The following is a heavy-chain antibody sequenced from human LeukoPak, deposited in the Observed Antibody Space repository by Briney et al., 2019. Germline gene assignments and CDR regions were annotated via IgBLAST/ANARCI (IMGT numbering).Heavy chain of an antibody. Sequence: GGSLRLSCAASGFTFSSYWMHWVRQAPGKGLVWVSRINNDGSSTPYADSVKRRFTISRDNAKNTLYLQINSLRAEGTAVYCCARSNHGCHDYWGQGTLVTVSS. CDR1: GFTFSSYW. CDR3: ARSNHGCHDY. V-gene: IGHV3-74*01. CDR2: INNDGSST. J-gene: IGHJ4*02. D-gene: IGHD4-11*01.